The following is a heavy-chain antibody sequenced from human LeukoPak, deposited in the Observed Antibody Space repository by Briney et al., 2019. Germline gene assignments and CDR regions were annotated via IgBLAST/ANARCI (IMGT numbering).Heavy chain of an antibody. CDR3: AKGAVAGRVSLFYGMDV. Sequence: GGSLRLSCAASGFTFDDYAMHWVRQAPGKGLEWVSGISWNSGSIGYADSVKGRFTISRDNAKNSLYLQMNSLRAEDTALYYCAKGAVAGRVSLFYGMDVWGQGTTVTVS. CDR2: ISWNSGSI. CDR1: GFTFDDYA. J-gene: IGHJ6*02. V-gene: IGHV3-9*01. D-gene: IGHD6-19*01.